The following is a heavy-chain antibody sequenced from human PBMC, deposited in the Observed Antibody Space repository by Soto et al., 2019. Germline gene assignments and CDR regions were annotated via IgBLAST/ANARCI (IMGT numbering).Heavy chain of an antibody. Sequence: APVKVSCKASCYNFTSYGISWVRKAPRQRLEWMGWISAYNGNTNYAQKLQGRVTMTTDTSTSTAYMELRSLRSDDTAVYYCARDRHYDSSGYYWNYYYYGMDVWGQGTTVTV. CDR1: CYNFTSYG. CDR3: ARDRHYDSSGYYWNYYYYGMDV. D-gene: IGHD3-22*01. V-gene: IGHV1-18*01. J-gene: IGHJ6*02. CDR2: ISAYNGNT.